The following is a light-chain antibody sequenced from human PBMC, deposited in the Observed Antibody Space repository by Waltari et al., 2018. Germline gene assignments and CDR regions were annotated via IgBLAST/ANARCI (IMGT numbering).Light chain of an antibody. J-gene: IGKJ1*01. CDR2: DAS. V-gene: IGKV1-5*01. CDR1: QSISNW. Sequence: DIQMTQPPSTLSASVGYSVPITCRASQSISNWLAWYQQKPGKAPNLLISDASSLASGVPSRFSGGGSGTEFTLTISSLQPDDFAAYYCLQYNGYTFGQGTKVEFK. CDR3: LQYNGYT.